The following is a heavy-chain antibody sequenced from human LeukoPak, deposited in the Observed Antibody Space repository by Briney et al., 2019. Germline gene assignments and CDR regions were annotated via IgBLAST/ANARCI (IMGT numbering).Heavy chain of an antibody. CDR3: AKVGSSTWYMYYFDY. Sequence: GGSLRLSCAASGFAFNIYAMTWVRQAPGKGLEWVSTIGGDSATPYFADSVKGRFTISRDNSKNTLYLQMNSLRVEDTAVYYCAKVGSSTWYMYYFDYWGQGALVTVSS. CDR1: GFAFNIYA. J-gene: IGHJ4*02. CDR2: IGGDSATP. D-gene: IGHD6-13*01. V-gene: IGHV3-23*01.